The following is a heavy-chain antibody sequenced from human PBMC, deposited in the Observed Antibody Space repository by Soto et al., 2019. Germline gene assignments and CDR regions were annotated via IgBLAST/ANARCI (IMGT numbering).Heavy chain of an antibody. CDR1: GYTFTGYY. CDR3: ARGEHYSSSWALYYYYGMDV. CDR2: INPNSGGT. D-gene: IGHD6-13*01. J-gene: IGHJ6*02. V-gene: IGHV1-2*04. Sequence: ASVKVSCKASGYTFTGYYMHWVRQAPGQGLEWMGWINPNSGGTNYAQKFQGWVTMTRDTSISTAYMGLSRLRSDDTAVYYCARGEHYSSSWALYYYYGMDVWGQGTTVTVSS.